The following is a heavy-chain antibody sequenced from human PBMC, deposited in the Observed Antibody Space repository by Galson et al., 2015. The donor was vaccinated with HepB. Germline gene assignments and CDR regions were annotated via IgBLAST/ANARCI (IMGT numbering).Heavy chain of an antibody. Sequence: SVKVSCKASGYTFTGYYMHWVRQAPGQGLEWMGWINPNSGGTNYAQKFQGRVTMTRDTSISTAYMELSRLRSDDTAVYYCARGLTYYDFWTGLGWFDPWGQGTLVTVSS. CDR3: ARGLTYYDFWTGLGWFDP. J-gene: IGHJ5*02. D-gene: IGHD3-3*01. V-gene: IGHV1-2*02. CDR1: GYTFTGYY. CDR2: INPNSGGT.